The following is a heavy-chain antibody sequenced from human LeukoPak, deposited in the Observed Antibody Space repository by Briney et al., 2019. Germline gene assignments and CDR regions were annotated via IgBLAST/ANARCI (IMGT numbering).Heavy chain of an antibody. CDR2: IYYSGST. CDR1: GGSISSSSYY. D-gene: IGHD3-3*01. Sequence: PSETLSLTCTVSGGSISSSSYYWGWIRQPPGKGLKWIGSIYYSGSTYYNPSLKSRVTISVDTSKNQFSLKLSSVTAADTAVYYCARDVGTTYYDFWSGYASGYWGQGTLVTVSS. J-gene: IGHJ4*02. CDR3: ARDVGTTYYDFWSGYASGY. V-gene: IGHV4-39*07.